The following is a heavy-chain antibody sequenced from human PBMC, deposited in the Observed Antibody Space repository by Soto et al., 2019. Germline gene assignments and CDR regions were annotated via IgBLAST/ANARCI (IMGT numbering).Heavy chain of an antibody. CDR2: INPNSGGT. CDR1: GYTFTGYY. V-gene: IGHV1-2*02. Sequence: ASVKVSCKASGYTFTGYYMHWVRQAPGQGLEWMGWINPNSGGTNYAQKSQGRVTMTRDTSISTAYMELSRLRSDDTAVYYCARKGGWWLFPPDYWGQGTLVTVSS. J-gene: IGHJ4*02. CDR3: ARKGGWWLFPPDY. D-gene: IGHD2-21*01.